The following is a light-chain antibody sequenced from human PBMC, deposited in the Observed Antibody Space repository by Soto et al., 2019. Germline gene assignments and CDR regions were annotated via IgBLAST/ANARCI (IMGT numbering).Light chain of an antibody. J-gene: IGLJ3*02. CDR3: QSHDTTNVV. CDR2: EDN. Sequence: NFMLTQPHSVSESPGKTVTISCTGSSGSIASNYVQWYQQRPGSAPTTVIYEDNKRPSGVPDRFSGSVDTSSNSASLIISGVKTEDEADYYCQSHDTTNVVFGRGTKLTVL. CDR1: SGSIASNY. V-gene: IGLV6-57*02.